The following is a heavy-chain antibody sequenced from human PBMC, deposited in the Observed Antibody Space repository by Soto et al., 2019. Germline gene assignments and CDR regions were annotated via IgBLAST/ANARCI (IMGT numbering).Heavy chain of an antibody. CDR1: GYSFSTYW. D-gene: IGHD6-6*01. V-gene: IGHV5-51*01. CDR2: IFPIDSYT. Sequence: PGESLKISCKVSGYSFSTYWIGWVRQMPGKGLEWMGIIFPIDSYTRYGPSFQGQVTMSVDKSSSTAYLQWSSLKASDSAMYYCGRLAPRTSFIAFWGQRTLVTVSS. J-gene: IGHJ4*02. CDR3: GRLAPRTSFIAF.